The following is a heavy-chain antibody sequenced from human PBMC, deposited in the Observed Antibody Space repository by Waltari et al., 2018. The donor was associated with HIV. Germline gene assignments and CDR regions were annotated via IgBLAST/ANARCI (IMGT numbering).Heavy chain of an antibody. J-gene: IGHJ6*02. CDR2: FYTSGNI. CDR3: ARTSYYYTRGWGGMDV. Sequence: QVRLQESGPGLVKPSQTLSLTCTVSGGSISSSNYYWSWIRQPAGKGLEWIGRFYTSGNINYNPSLKSRATISTDTSKNQFSLKLTSVTAADTAVYYCARTSYYYTRGWGGMDVWGQGTTVTVSS. D-gene: IGHD3-22*01. V-gene: IGHV4-61*02. CDR1: GGSISSSNYY.